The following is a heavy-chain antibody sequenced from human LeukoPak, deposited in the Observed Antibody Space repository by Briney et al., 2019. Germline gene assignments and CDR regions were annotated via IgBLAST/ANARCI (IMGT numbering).Heavy chain of an antibody. CDR1: GFTFSSYW. CDR3: AKDLFACSSTSCYSQSH. CDR2: IKQDGSEK. Sequence: GGSLRLSCAASGFTFSSYWMSWVRQAPGKGLEWVANIKQDGSEKYYADSVKGRFTISRDNSKHTLYLQMNSLRAEDTAVYYCAKDLFACSSTSCYSQSHWGQGTLVTVSS. J-gene: IGHJ4*02. V-gene: IGHV3-7*03. D-gene: IGHD2-2*01.